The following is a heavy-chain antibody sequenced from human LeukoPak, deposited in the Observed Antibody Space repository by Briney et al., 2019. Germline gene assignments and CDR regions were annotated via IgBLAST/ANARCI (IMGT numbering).Heavy chain of an antibody. CDR2: ISYDGSVQ. CDR1: GFTFSHYA. Sequence: GGSLRLSCAASGFTFSHYAMYWVRQAPGKGLEWMALISYDGSVQYYADSVKGRFTISRDSPKNTLYLQMNSLRPEDTAVYYCARERTGFYAEYWGQGTLVTVSS. CDR3: ARERTGFYAEY. D-gene: IGHD3/OR15-3a*01. V-gene: IGHV3-30*04. J-gene: IGHJ4*02.